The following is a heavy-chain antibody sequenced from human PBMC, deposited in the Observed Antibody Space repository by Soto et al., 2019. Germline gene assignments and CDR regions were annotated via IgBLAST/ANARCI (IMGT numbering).Heavy chain of an antibody. CDR3: TTTYPNDDSRVVAY. D-gene: IGHD1-1*01. CDR2: ITWNSGSK. J-gene: IGHJ4*02. V-gene: IGHV3-74*01. Sequence: VQLVESGGGLVQPGGSLRLSCAASGFTFSKHWMHWVRQAPGKGLVWVAGITWNSGSKDYADSVKGRFTISRDNRKNSLYLQMNSLRGEDTALYYCTTTYPNDDSRVVAYWGQGTLVTVSS. CDR1: GFTFSKHW.